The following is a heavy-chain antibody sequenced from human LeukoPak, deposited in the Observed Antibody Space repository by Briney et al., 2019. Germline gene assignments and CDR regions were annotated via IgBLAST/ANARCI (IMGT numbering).Heavy chain of an antibody. J-gene: IGHJ4*02. CDR3: GKTTVGYSSGQKPAWPVDY. CDR1: GFTFGSHA. D-gene: IGHD5-18*01. CDR2: IFGSGGSP. V-gene: IGHV3-23*01. Sequence: GGSLRLSCEAPGFTFGSHAMYWVRQAPGKGLEWVAGIFGSGGSPHYADPVKGRFTISRDNSRNTVYLQINSLRPEDTAVYYCGKTTVGYSSGQKPAWPVDYWGQGTLVTVSS.